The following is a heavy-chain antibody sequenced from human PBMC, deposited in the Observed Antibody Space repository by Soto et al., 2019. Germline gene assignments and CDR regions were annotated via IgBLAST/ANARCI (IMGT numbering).Heavy chain of an antibody. Sequence: SETLSLTCAVYGGSFIGYYWSWILQPPGKGLEWIGEINHSGSTNYNPSLKSRVTISVDTSKNQFSLKLSSVTAADTAVYYCATKHEAGYWFDPWGQGTLVT. D-gene: IGHD6-13*01. V-gene: IGHV4-34*01. J-gene: IGHJ5*02. CDR3: ATKHEAGYWFDP. CDR2: INHSGST. CDR1: GGSFIGYY.